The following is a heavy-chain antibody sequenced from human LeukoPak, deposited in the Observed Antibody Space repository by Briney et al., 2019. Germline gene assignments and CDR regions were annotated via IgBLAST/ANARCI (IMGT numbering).Heavy chain of an antibody. CDR2: ISGSGGST. CDR1: GFTFSSYA. CDR3: AKAGYCSGGSCYYLNFDY. Sequence: GGSLRLSCAASGFTFSSYAMSWVRQAPGKGLEWVSAISGSGGSTYYADSVKGRFTISRDNPKNTLYLQMNSLRAEDTAVYYCAKAGYCSGGSCYYLNFDYWGQGTLVTVSS. J-gene: IGHJ4*02. D-gene: IGHD2-15*01. V-gene: IGHV3-23*01.